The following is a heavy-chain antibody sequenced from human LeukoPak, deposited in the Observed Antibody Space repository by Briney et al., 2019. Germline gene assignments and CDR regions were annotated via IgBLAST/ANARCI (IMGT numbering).Heavy chain of an antibody. D-gene: IGHD3-9*01. CDR2: ISGSGGST. CDR3: AKDRLRYFDWSAFDI. CDR1: GFTFSSYA. J-gene: IGHJ3*02. V-gene: IGHV3-23*01. Sequence: GGSLRLSCAASGFTFSSYAMSWVRQAPGKGLEWVSGISGSGGSTYYADSVKGRFTISRDNSRNTLYLQMNSPRAEDTAVYYCAKDRLRYFDWSAFDIWGQGTMVTVSS.